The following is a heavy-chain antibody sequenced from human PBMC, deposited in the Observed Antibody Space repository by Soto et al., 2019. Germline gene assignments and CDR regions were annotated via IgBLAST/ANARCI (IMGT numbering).Heavy chain of an antibody. CDR2: ISGSGGST. CDR3: AKDTTLRSPLFFDY. Sequence: PGGSLRLSXAASGFTFSSDAMSWVRQAPGKGLEWVSAISGSGGSTYYADSVKGRFTISRDNSKNTLYLQMNSLRAEDTAVYYCAKDTTLRSPLFFDYWGQGTQVTVSS. J-gene: IGHJ4*02. V-gene: IGHV3-23*01. D-gene: IGHD1-26*01. CDR1: GFTFSSDA.